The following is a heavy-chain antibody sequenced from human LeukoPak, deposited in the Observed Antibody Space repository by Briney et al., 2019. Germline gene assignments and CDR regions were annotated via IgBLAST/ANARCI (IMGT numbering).Heavy chain of an antibody. J-gene: IGHJ6*03. V-gene: IGHV4-39*07. Sequence: SETLSLTCTVSGASISSSSYYWGWIRQPPGKGLEWIGSIYYSGSTYYNPSLKSRVTISVDTSKNQFSLKLSSVTAADTAVYYCARFYCSGGSCYFYYYYYMDVWGKGTTVTVSS. CDR2: IYYSGST. D-gene: IGHD2-15*01. CDR1: GASISSSSYY. CDR3: ARFYCSGGSCYFYYYYYMDV.